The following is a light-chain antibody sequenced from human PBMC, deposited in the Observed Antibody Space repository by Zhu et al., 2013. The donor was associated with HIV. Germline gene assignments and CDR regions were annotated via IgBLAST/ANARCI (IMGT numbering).Light chain of an antibody. J-gene: IGKJ1*01. CDR2: GAS. CDR1: QDISSF. Sequence: AIRMTQSPSSLSASTGDRVTITCRASQDISSFLAWYQQKSGKAPRLLISGASTVQSGVPSRFSGSGSGTEFTLTITSLQSDDFALYYCQQYIKWPPTFGQGTKVGLK. CDR3: QQYIKWPPT. V-gene: IGKV1-8*01.